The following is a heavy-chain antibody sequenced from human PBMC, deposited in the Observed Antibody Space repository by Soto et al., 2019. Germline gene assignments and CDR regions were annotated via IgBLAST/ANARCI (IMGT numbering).Heavy chain of an antibody. D-gene: IGHD1-7*01. CDR1: GGTFSSYP. CDR3: ARPTSTGTTSGYYFDY. J-gene: IGHJ4*02. CDR2: IIPILDIT. V-gene: IGHV1-69*02. Sequence: QVQLVQSGAEVKKPGSSVKVSCKASGGTFSSYPISWVRQAPGQGLEWMGRIIPILDITDYAQRFQGSVTITADQSTSTAYMELSSLRSDDTAVYYCARPTSTGTTSGYYFDYWGQGTLVTVSS.